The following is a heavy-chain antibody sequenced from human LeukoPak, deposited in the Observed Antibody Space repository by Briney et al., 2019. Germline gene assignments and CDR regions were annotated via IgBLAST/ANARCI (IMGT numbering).Heavy chain of an antibody. J-gene: IGHJ4*02. D-gene: IGHD6-13*01. Sequence: SVKVSCKASGGTFSSYAISWVRQAPGQGLEWMGGIIPIFGTANYAQKFQGRVTITADESTSTAYMELSSLRSEDTAVYYCARGVTAAEPTRFDYWGQGTLVTVSS. CDR1: GGTFSSYA. CDR2: IIPIFGTA. CDR3: ARGVTAAEPTRFDY. V-gene: IGHV1-69*13.